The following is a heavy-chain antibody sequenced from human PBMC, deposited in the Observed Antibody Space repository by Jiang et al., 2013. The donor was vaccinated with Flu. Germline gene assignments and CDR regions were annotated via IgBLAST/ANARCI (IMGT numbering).Heavy chain of an antibody. D-gene: IGHD1-7*01. J-gene: IGHJ5*02. Sequence: VLLKPSETLSLTCAVFGGSFSGYYWSWVRQPPGNGLEWIGEINNSGGTNYNPSLKSRVTISVDTSKNQFSLKLSSVTAADTAVYYCAGRTNTGRRGPNYDWFDPWGQGTPGHRLL. V-gene: IGHV4-34*01. CDR1: GGSFSGYY. CDR3: AGRTNTGRRGPNYDWFDP. CDR2: INNSGGT.